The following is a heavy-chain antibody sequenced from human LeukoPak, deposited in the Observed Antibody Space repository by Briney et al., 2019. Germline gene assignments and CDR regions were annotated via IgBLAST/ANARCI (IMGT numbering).Heavy chain of an antibody. Sequence: PGRSLRLSCVASGFTFSSFGMHWARQAPGKGLEWVAVIWHDGSDKYYADSVKGRFIISRDNSKNTLYLQMNSLTAEDTAIYYCARAPPIVNCYLDYWGQGSLVTVSS. D-gene: IGHD1-20*01. V-gene: IGHV3-33*01. CDR3: ARAPPIVNCYLDY. CDR2: IWHDGSDK. CDR1: GFTFSSFG. J-gene: IGHJ4*02.